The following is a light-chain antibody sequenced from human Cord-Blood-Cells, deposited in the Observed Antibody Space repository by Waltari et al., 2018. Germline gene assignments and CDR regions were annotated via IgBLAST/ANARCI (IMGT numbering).Light chain of an antibody. J-gene: IGKJ2*03. CDR2: GAS. V-gene: IGKV3-20*01. CDR1: QSVRSSY. Sequence: ELVFTQSPGTLSLSPGERATLSCRASQSVRSSYLAWYQQKPGQAPRLLIYGASSRATGIPDRFSGSGAGTDFTLTISRLEAEDFAVYYCQQYGSSPYSFGQGTKLESK. CDR3: QQYGSSPYS.